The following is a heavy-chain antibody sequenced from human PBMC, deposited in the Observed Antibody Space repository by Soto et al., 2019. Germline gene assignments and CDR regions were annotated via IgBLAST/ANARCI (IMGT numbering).Heavy chain of an antibody. CDR3: ARFVLVPAAKDPFDY. CDR2: IYPGDSDT. J-gene: IGHJ4*02. V-gene: IGHV5-51*01. Sequence: PGESLKISCKASGYSFTTYWIGWVRQMPGKGLEWMGIIYPGDSDTRYSPSFQGQVTISADKSISTAYLQWSSLKASDTAMYYCARFVLVPAAKDPFDYWGQGTLVTVSS. CDR1: GYSFTTYW. D-gene: IGHD2-2*01.